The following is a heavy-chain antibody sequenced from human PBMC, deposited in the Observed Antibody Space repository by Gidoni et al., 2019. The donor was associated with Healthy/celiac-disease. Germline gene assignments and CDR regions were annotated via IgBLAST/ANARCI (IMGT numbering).Heavy chain of an antibody. D-gene: IGHD6-19*01. CDR3: AREGTVAGALWYFDL. J-gene: IGHJ2*01. CDR2: IKQDGSDK. CDR1: GFTFSSYW. V-gene: IGHV3-7*01. Sequence: EVQLVESGGGLVQPGGSLRLSCAASGFTFSSYWMTWVRQAPGKGLEWVANIKQDGSDKYYVDSVKGRFTISRDNAKNSLYLQMNSLRAEDTAVYYCAREGTVAGALWYFDLWGRGTLVTVSS.